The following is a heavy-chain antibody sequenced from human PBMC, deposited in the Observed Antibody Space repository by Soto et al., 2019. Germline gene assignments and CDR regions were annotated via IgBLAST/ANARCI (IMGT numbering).Heavy chain of an antibody. D-gene: IGHD2-15*01. Sequence: QVPSVEFGGGVVQPGTSLRLSCAVSGFTFSNHGMHWVRQAPGKGLEWVAFISYDGRNKEYADSLKGRFTISRDNFNDTLFLQMNTLRGDDTAVYYCARDRGWSRSHYFDSWGQGTLVTVSS. CDR2: ISYDGRNK. V-gene: IGHV3-30*19. CDR3: ARDRGWSRSHYFDS. CDR1: GFTFSNHG. J-gene: IGHJ4*02.